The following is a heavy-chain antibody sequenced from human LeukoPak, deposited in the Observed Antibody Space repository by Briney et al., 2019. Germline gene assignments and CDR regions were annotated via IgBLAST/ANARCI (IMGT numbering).Heavy chain of an antibody. Sequence: PGRSLRLSCAASGFTFDDYAMHWVRQAPGKGLEWVSGISWNSGGIGYADSVKGRFTISRDNAKNSLYLQMNSLRAEDTALYYCAKDIRDGVQLWLIGGYAFDIWGQGTMVTVSS. V-gene: IGHV3-9*01. D-gene: IGHD5-18*01. CDR3: AKDIRDGVQLWLIGGYAFDI. CDR2: ISWNSGGI. J-gene: IGHJ3*02. CDR1: GFTFDDYA.